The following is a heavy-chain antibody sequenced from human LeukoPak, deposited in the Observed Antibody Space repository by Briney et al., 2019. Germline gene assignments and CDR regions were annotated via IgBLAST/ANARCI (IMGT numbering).Heavy chain of an antibody. CDR3: ARGCGSCGHYNYYFMDV. V-gene: IGHV3-48*02. D-gene: IGHD2-15*01. Sequence: GGSLRLSCAASGFTVSSYNMNWVRQTPGKGLEWVSYISSSGYTMHHADSVKGRFTVSRDSAKNSLYLQMNSLRDEDAAVYFCARGCGSCGHYNYYFMDVWGKGTTVTVSS. CDR2: ISSSGYTM. CDR1: GFTVSSYN. J-gene: IGHJ6*03.